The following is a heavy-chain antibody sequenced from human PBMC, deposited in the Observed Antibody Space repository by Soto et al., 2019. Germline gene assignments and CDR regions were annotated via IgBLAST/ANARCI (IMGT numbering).Heavy chain of an antibody. Sequence: QVQLVQSGAEVKKPGSSVKVSCKASGGTFSSYAISWVRQAPGQGLEWKGGIIPIFGTANYAQKFQGRVTITADEYTSTAYMELSSLRSEDTAVYYCARARWEATLGTYYGMDVWGQGTTVTVSS. CDR3: ARARWEATLGTYYGMDV. V-gene: IGHV1-69*01. CDR1: GGTFSSYA. CDR2: IIPIFGTA. J-gene: IGHJ6*02. D-gene: IGHD1-26*01.